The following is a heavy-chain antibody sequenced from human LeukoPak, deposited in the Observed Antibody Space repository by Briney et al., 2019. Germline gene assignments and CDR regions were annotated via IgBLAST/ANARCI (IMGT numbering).Heavy chain of an antibody. J-gene: IGHJ4*02. Sequence: GGSLRLSCAASGFTVSSNYMNWVRQAPGKGLEWVSSISSSSSYIYYADSVKGRFTISRDNAKNSLYLQMNSLRAEDTAVYYCARDSEGPFDYWGQGTLVTVSS. CDR3: ARDSEGPFDY. CDR2: ISSSSSYI. V-gene: IGHV3-21*01. CDR1: GFTVSSNY.